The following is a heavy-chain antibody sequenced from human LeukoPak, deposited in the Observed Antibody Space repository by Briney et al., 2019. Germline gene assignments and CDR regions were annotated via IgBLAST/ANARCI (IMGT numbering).Heavy chain of an antibody. Sequence: SQTLSLTCTVSGGSMSSGSYYWSWIRQPAGKGLEWIGRVYTSGSTNYSPSLKSRVTISVDTSKNQFSLKLSSVTAADTAVYYCARDRTQNYDFWSGYYLNWFDPWGQGTLVTVSS. CDR3: ARDRTQNYDFWSGYYLNWFDP. CDR2: VYTSGST. D-gene: IGHD3-3*01. CDR1: GGSMSSGSYY. J-gene: IGHJ5*02. V-gene: IGHV4-61*02.